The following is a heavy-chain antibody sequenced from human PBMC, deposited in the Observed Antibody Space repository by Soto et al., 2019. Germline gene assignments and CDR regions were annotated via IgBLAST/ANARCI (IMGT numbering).Heavy chain of an antibody. CDR3: ARHEGNGNVWHLDY. CDR1: GGSFSGYY. V-gene: IGHV4-34*01. D-gene: IGHD2-8*01. J-gene: IGHJ4*02. Sequence: TLSLTCAVYGGSFSGYYWSWIRQPPGKGLEWIGEINHSGSTNYNPSLKSRVTISVDTSKNQFSLKLSSVTAEDTAVYYCARHEGNGNVWHLDYWGQGILVTVSS. CDR2: INHSGST.